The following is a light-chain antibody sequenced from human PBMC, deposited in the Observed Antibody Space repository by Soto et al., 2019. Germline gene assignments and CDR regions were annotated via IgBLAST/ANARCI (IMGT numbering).Light chain of an antibody. CDR3: SSYTSSSALV. J-gene: IGLJ3*02. V-gene: IGLV2-14*01. CDR2: EVS. CDR1: SSDVGGYNY. Sequence: QSALTQPASVSGSPGQSITISCTGTSSDVGGYNYVSWYQQHPGKAPKLMIYEVSNRPSGVSNRFSGSKSGNTASLTISGLQAEDAADYYCSSYTSSSALVVGGGTKLTVL.